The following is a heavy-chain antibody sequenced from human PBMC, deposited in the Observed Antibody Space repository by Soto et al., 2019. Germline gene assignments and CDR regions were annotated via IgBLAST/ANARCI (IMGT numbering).Heavy chain of an antibody. CDR3: ARVGEITMIVVDNWFDP. Sequence: SVKVSCKASGGTFSSYTISWVRQAPGQGLEWMGRIIPILGIANYAQKFQGRVTITADKSTSTAYMELSSLRSDDTAVYYCARVGEITMIVVDNWFDPWGQGTLVTVSS. V-gene: IGHV1-69*02. CDR1: GGTFSSYT. CDR2: IIPILGIA. J-gene: IGHJ5*02. D-gene: IGHD3-22*01.